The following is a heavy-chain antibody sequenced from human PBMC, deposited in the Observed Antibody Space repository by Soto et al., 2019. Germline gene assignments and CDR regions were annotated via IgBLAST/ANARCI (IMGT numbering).Heavy chain of an antibody. J-gene: IGHJ5*02. CDR2: IDNSGDGS. D-gene: IGHD3-3*01. V-gene: IGHV3-23*05. Sequence: GGSLRLSCAASGFIFRNHVLNWVRQAPGKGLEWVSAIDNSGDGSFYADSVKGRFIISRDNSKDTVFLHMNNLRVEDTAFYYCAKIPSRGMIFGAGSWGQGTLVTVSS. CDR1: GFIFRNHV. CDR3: AKIPSRGMIFGAGS.